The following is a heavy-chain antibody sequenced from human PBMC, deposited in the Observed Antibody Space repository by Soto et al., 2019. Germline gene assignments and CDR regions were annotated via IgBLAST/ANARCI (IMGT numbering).Heavy chain of an antibody. D-gene: IGHD3-22*01. V-gene: IGHV3-13*01. CDR2: IAASGDA. J-gene: IGHJ2*01. CDR1: GFTFSSYD. Sequence: PGGSLRLSCAASGFTFSSYDMHWVRQAAGKGLEWVSAIAASGDAHYPGSVKGRFTISRENAKNSLYLQMNSLRAEDTAIYYCAREWVTTGLWYFDLWGRGTLVTVSS. CDR3: AREWVTTGLWYFDL.